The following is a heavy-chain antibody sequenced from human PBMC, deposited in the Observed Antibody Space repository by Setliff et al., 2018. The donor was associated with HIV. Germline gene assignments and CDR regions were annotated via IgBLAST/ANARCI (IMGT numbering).Heavy chain of an antibody. CDR2: VDPDDGET. V-gene: IGHV1-69-2*01. J-gene: IGHJ4*02. CDR1: EYTFVDYY. D-gene: IGHD3-16*02. Sequence: VKVSCKASEYTFVDYYMHWVQQAPGKGLEWMGRVDPDDGETIYAEKFQDRLTITADASTDTTYMELSSLRSEDTAVYYCVIVPLYENVYDNIWGSYRPLDYWGQGTLVTVS. CDR3: VIVPLYENVYDNIWGSYRPLDY.